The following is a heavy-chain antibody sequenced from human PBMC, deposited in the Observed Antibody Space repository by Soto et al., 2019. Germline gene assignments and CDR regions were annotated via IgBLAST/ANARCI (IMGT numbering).Heavy chain of an antibody. CDR3: ARSRDGYNSWFDP. CDR1: GGSISSGDYY. V-gene: IGHV4-30-4*01. J-gene: IGHJ5*02. Sequence: PSETLSLTCTVSGGSISSGDYYWSWIRQPPGKGLEWIGYIYYSGSTYYNPSLKSRVTISVDTSKNQFSLKLSSVTAADTAVYYCARSRDGYNSWFDPWGQGTLVTVSS. CDR2: IYYSGST. D-gene: IGHD5-12*01.